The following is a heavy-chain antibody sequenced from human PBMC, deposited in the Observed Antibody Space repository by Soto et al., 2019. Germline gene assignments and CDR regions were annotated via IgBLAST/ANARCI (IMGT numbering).Heavy chain of an antibody. D-gene: IGHD4-17*01. J-gene: IGHJ4*02. Sequence: WGSLRLSCAASGFTLSGYSMNWVRQAPGKGLEWVSSISTSSSYIHYADSVKGRFTTSRDNAENSLYLQMNSLRAEDTAIYYCARETPLHPDYGGNPFYEYWGKGTLVNLSS. CDR3: ARETPLHPDYGGNPFYEY. CDR2: ISTSSSYI. V-gene: IGHV3-21*01. CDR1: GFTLSGYS.